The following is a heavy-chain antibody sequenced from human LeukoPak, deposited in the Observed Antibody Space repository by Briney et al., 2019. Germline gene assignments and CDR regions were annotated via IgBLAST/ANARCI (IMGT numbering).Heavy chain of an antibody. V-gene: IGHV3-21*01. CDR1: GFTFSSYT. CDR3: ARSRSSGSHRVVNAFDV. Sequence: GGSLRLSCAASGFTFSSYTMNWVRQAPGKGLEWVSSISITSDYIYYPDSMKGRFTISRDNAKNSLYLQMNSLRAEDTAVYYCARSRSSGSHRVVNAFDVWGQGTMVTVSS. CDR2: ISITSDYI. D-gene: IGHD1-26*01. J-gene: IGHJ3*01.